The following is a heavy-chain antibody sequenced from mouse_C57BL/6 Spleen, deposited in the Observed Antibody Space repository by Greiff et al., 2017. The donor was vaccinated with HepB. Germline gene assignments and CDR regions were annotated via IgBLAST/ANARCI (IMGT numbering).Heavy chain of an antibody. D-gene: IGHD1-1*01. J-gene: IGHJ4*01. CDR3: AINYGSSYPYYAMDY. Sequence: QVHVKQPGAELVKPGASVKVSCKASGYTFTSYWMHWVKQRPGQGLEWIGRIHPSDSDTNYNQKFKGKATLTVDKSSSTAYMQLSSLTSEDSAVYYCAINYGSSYPYYAMDYWGQGTSVTVSS. V-gene: IGHV1-74*01. CDR2: IHPSDSDT. CDR1: GYTFTSYW.